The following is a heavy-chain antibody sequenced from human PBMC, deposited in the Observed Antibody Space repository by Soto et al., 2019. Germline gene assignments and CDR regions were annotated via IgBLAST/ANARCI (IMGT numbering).Heavy chain of an antibody. CDR3: ARIYGRYSGSYDI. D-gene: IGHD1-26*01. J-gene: IGHJ3*02. CDR2: IYHSGST. Sequence: SETLSLTCAVSGGSISSSNWWSWVRQPPGKGLEWIGEIYHSGSTNYNPSLKSRVTISVDKSKNQFSLKLSSVTAAGTAVYYCARIYGRYSGSYDIWGQGTMVTVSS. CDR1: GGSISSSNW. V-gene: IGHV4-4*02.